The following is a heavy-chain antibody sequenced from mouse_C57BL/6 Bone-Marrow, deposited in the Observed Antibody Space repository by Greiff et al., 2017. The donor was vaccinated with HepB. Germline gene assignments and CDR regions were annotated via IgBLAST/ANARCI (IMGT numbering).Heavy chain of an antibody. CDR1: GYTFTSYW. D-gene: IGHD2-14*01. V-gene: IGHV1-64*01. J-gene: IGHJ4*01. Sequence: QVQLQQPGAELVKPGASVKLSCKASGYTFTSYWMHWVKQRPGQGLEWIGMIHPNSGSTNYNEKFKSKATLTVDKSSSTAYMQLSSLTSEDSAVYYCERGGYGKYAMDYWGQGTSVTVSS. CDR3: ERGGYGKYAMDY. CDR2: IHPNSGST.